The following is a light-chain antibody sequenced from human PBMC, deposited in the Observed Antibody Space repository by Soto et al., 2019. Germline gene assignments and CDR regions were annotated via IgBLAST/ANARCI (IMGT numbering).Light chain of an antibody. CDR1: QSVSSSY. J-gene: IGKJ1*01. Sequence: EIVLTQSPGTLSLSPGERATLSRRASQSVSSSYLAWFQQKPGQAPRLLIYGASSRATGIPDRFSGSGSGTDFTLTISRLEPEDFAVYYCQQYGSSPREFGQGTKVEIK. V-gene: IGKV3-20*01. CDR3: QQYGSSPRE. CDR2: GAS.